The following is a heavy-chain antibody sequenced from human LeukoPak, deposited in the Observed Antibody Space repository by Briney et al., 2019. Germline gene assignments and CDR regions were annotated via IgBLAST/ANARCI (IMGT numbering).Heavy chain of an antibody. CDR3: ARDAGQQPHDY. D-gene: IGHD6-13*01. J-gene: IGHJ4*02. CDR2: IKQDGSEK. Sequence: GGSLRLSCAASGFTFSSYWMSWVRQAPGKGLEWVANIKQDGSEKYYVDSVKGRFTISRDNAKNSLYLQMSSLRAEGTAVYYCARDAGQQPHDYWGQGTLVTVSS. V-gene: IGHV3-7*05. CDR1: GFTFSSYW.